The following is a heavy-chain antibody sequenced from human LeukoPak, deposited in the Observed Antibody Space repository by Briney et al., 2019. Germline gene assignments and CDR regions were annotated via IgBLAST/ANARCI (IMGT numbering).Heavy chain of an antibody. D-gene: IGHD2-15*01. Sequence: GGSLRLSCAASGFTFSSYGMHWVRQAPGKGLEWVALIWYDGNNKYYADSVKGRFTISRDNSKNTLYLQMSSLRAEDTALYYCARQYCSGGDCYFFDWGQGTLVTVSS. CDR2: IWYDGNNK. CDR1: GFTFSSYG. CDR3: ARQYCSGGDCYFFD. J-gene: IGHJ4*02. V-gene: IGHV3-33*01.